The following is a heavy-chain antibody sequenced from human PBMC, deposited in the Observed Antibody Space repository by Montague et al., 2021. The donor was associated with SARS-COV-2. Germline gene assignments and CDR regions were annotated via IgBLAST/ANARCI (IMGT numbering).Heavy chain of an antibody. CDR1: GGPISSGNYY. Sequence: TLSLTCTVSGGPISSGNYYWSWIRQPAGKGLEWIGRIYTSGSTNYNPSLKSRVTISADTSKNQLSLKLSSMTAADTAVYYCAGEVGRYYDWRPDYWGQGTLVTVSS. CDR3: AGEVGRYYDWRPDY. J-gene: IGHJ4*02. D-gene: IGHD1-26*01. CDR2: IYTSGST. V-gene: IGHV4-61*02.